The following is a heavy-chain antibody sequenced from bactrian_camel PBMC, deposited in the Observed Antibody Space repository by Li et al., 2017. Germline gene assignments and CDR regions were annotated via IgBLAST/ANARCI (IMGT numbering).Heavy chain of an antibody. J-gene: IGHJ4*01. Sequence: HVQLVESGGGLVKPGGSLRLSCTASGSTFSSYDMSWVRQAPGKGLEWVSSIYADGSKTYYADSVKGRFTISRDNAKNTLYLQMNSLKSEDTALYYCATEGTYWGQGTQVTVS. CDR3: ATEGTY. V-gene: IGHV3-2*01. CDR2: IYADGSKT. CDR1: GSTFSSYD.